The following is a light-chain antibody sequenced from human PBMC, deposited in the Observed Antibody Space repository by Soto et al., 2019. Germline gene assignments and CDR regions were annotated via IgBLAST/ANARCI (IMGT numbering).Light chain of an antibody. CDR1: QSISGS. CDR2: EGS. J-gene: IGKJ1*01. CDR3: QQYNGYWT. Sequence: DIQMTQSPSTLSASVGDRVTITCRASQSISGSLAWYQQKPGKAPKLLIYEGSNLKSGVPSRFNGRESGTEYTLAISSLQPDDSASYYCQQYNGYWTFGQGTRVEIK. V-gene: IGKV1-5*03.